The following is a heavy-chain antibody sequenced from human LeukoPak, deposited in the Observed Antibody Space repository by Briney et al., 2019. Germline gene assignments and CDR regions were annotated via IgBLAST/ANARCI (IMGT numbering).Heavy chain of an antibody. V-gene: IGHV3-13*04. CDR2: IGVAGDT. CDR3: ARGFVHAFDI. Sequence: GGSLRLSCAASGFXFSTYDIHWVRQPTGKGLEWVSAIGVAGDTYYPGSVKGRFTISRENAKNSLYLQMNSLSAGDTAVYYCARGFVHAFDIWGQGTMVTVSS. J-gene: IGHJ3*02. CDR1: GFXFSTYD. D-gene: IGHD6-6*01.